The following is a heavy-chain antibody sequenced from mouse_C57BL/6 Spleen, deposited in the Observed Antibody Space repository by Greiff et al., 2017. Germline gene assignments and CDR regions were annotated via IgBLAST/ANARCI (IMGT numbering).Heavy chain of an antibody. Sequence: QVQLQQPGAELVRPGTSVKLSCKASGYTFTSYWMHWVKQRPGQGLEWIGVIDPSDSYTNYNQKFKGKATLTVDTSSSTAYMQLSSLTSEDSAVEYCARARGGYYLPGVWGTGTTVTVSS. CDR1: GYTFTSYW. CDR2: IDPSDSYT. V-gene: IGHV1-59*01. D-gene: IGHD1-1*01. J-gene: IGHJ1*03. CDR3: ARARGGYYLPGV.